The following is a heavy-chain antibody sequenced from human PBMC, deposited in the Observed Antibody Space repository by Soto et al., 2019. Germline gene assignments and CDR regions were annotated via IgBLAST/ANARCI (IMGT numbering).Heavy chain of an antibody. CDR3: AREIVTAGGNNYFDP. CDR2: VYHTGET. CDR1: GGTVASSHL. J-gene: IGHJ5*02. V-gene: IGHV4-4*02. D-gene: IGHD3-16*01. Sequence: QVQLQESGPRLVKPSGSLSLTCCVSGGTVASSHLWSWVRQSPSRGFEWIANVYHTGETNFNPSLQSRVTFSVDKSNNPFSLRLTSLTAADTAVYFCAREIVTAGGNNYFDPWGPGNLVTVSS.